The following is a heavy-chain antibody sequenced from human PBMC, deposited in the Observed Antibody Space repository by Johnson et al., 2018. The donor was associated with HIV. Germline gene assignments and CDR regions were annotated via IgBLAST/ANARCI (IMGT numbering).Heavy chain of an antibody. V-gene: IGHV3-30-3*01. D-gene: IGHD6-6*01. Sequence: QVQLVESGGGVVQPGRSLRLSCAASGFTFSSYAMHWVRQAPGKGLEWVAVISYDGSNKYYADSVKGRFSISRDNSKNTLYLQMNSLRAEDTAVYYCASHVGSSVGSAFDIWGQGTMVTVSS. CDR2: ISYDGSNK. CDR1: GFTFSSYA. CDR3: ASHVGSSVGSAFDI. J-gene: IGHJ3*02.